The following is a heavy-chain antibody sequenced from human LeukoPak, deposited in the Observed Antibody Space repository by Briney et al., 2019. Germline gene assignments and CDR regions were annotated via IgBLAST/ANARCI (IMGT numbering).Heavy chain of an antibody. J-gene: IGHJ6*02. CDR3: ASARLGYCSSTSCYFPHDYYYYYGMDV. CDR1: GYTFTSYA. D-gene: IGHD2-2*01. CDR2: INTNTRNP. Sequence: ASVKVSCKASGYTFTSYAMNWVRQAPGQGLEWMGWINTNTRNPTYAQGFTGRFVFSLDTSVSTAYLQISSLKAEDTAVYYCASARLGYCSSTSCYFPHDYYYYYGMDVWGQGTTVTVSS. V-gene: IGHV7-4-1*02.